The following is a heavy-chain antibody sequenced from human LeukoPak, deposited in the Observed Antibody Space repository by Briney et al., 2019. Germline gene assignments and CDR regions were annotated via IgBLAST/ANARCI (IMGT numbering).Heavy chain of an antibody. V-gene: IGHV4-4*07. CDR1: GDSFSSYY. Sequence: PSETLSLTCTFSGDSFSSYYWTWIRQPAGKGLEWIGCIYTSGTTNYNPSLKSRVTISLDTSRNQFSLKLNSVTAADTAVYYCAKSNGYGLIDIWGQGTMVTVSS. D-gene: IGHD3-10*01. J-gene: IGHJ3*02. CDR2: IYTSGTT. CDR3: AKSNGYGLIDI.